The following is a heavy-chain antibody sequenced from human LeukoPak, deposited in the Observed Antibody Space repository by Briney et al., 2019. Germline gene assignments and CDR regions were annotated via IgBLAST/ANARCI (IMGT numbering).Heavy chain of an antibody. D-gene: IGHD1-26*01. J-gene: IGHJ6*03. Sequence: ASVKVSCKAYGYNFATSCIGWVRQAPGQGLEWLGWISGYKGNTKSAPKLQGRVTMTTDTSKDTAYLEMGSLSVDDTAIYYCARDLGPYTGSYYSYYHYMDVWGEGTSVTVSS. CDR2: ISGYKGNT. CDR3: ARDLGPYTGSYYSYYHYMDV. CDR1: GYNFATSC. V-gene: IGHV1-18*01.